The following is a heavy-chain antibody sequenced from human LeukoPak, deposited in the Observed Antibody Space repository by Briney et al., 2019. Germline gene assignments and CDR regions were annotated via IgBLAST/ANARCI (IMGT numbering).Heavy chain of an antibody. CDR3: AKEARAMIVVVSRSGYFDY. CDR2: ISWNSGSI. D-gene: IGHD3-22*01. CDR1: GFTFDDYA. J-gene: IGHJ4*02. V-gene: IGHV3-9*01. Sequence: GRSLRLSCAASGFTFDDYAMHWVRQAPGKGLEWVSGISWNSGSIGYADSVKGRFTISRDNAKNSLYLQMNSLRAEDTALYYCAKEARAMIVVVSRSGYFDYWGQGTLVTVSS.